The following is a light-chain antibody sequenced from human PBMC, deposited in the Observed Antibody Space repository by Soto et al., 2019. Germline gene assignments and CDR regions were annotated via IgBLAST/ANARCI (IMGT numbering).Light chain of an antibody. J-gene: IGLJ2*01. Sequence: SYELTQPPSVSVSPGQTASITCSGDKLGDKYACWYQQKPGQSPVLVIYQDSKRPSGIPERFSGSNSGNTTTLTISGTQAMDEADYYCQAWDTSNVVFGGGIKVTVL. CDR3: QAWDTSNVV. CDR1: KLGDKY. CDR2: QDS. V-gene: IGLV3-1*01.